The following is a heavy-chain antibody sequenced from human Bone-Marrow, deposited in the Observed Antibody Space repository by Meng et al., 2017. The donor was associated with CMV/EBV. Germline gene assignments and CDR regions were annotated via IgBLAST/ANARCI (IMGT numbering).Heavy chain of an antibody. CDR2: INPNSGGT. CDR1: GYTFTGYY. J-gene: IGHJ6*02. D-gene: IGHD3-3*01. Sequence: ASVKVSCKASGYTFTGYYMHWVRQAPGQGLEWMGWINPNSGGTNYAQKFQGRVTMTRDTSISTAYMELSRLRSDDTAVYYCARAGVRFLEWLLLPNYGMDVWGQGPTVTVSS. CDR3: ARAGVRFLEWLLLPNYGMDV. V-gene: IGHV1-2*02.